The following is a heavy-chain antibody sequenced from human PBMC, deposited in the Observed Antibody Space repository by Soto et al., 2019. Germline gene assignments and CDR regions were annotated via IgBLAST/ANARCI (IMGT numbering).Heavy chain of an antibody. V-gene: IGHV1-2*04. CDR3: ARDLMDSSGWSQGAFDI. CDR2: INPNSGGT. Sequence: ASVKASCKASGYTFTGYYMHCVRQAPGQGLEWMGWINPNSGGTNYAQKFQGWVTMTRDASISTAYMELSRLRSDDTAVYYCARDLMDSSGWSQGAFDIWGQGTMVTVSS. J-gene: IGHJ3*02. CDR1: GYTFTGYY. D-gene: IGHD6-19*01.